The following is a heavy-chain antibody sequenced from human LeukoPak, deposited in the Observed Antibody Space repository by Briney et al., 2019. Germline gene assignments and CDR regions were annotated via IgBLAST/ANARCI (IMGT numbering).Heavy chain of an antibody. D-gene: IGHD6-13*01. V-gene: IGHV3-30-3*01. CDR2: ISYDGSNK. J-gene: IGHJ4*02. Sequence: GGSLRLSCAASGFTFSSYAMHWVRQAPGKGLEWVAVISYDGSNKYYADSVKGRFTISRDNSKNTLYLQMNSLRAEDTAVYYCARDVKIAAAGTVDYWGQGTLVTVSS. CDR1: GFTFSSYA. CDR3: ARDVKIAAAGTVDY.